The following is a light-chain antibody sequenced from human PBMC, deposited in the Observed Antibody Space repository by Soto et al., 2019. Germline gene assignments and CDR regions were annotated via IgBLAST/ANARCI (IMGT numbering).Light chain of an antibody. CDR3: QQYVSSPLYT. Sequence: EIVVTQSPGTLSLSPGERATLSCRASQSVSSSYLAWYQQKPGQAPRLLIYGASSRATGIPDRFSVSGSGTDFTLTISRLEPEDFAVYYCQQYVSSPLYTFGQGTKLEIK. CDR1: QSVSSSY. J-gene: IGKJ2*01. V-gene: IGKV3-20*01. CDR2: GAS.